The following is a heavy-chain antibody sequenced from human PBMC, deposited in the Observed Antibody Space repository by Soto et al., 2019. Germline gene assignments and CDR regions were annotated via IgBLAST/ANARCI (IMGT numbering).Heavy chain of an antibody. V-gene: IGHV4-39*07. CDR1: GGSISSSSYY. J-gene: IGHJ4*02. D-gene: IGHD1-26*01. Sequence: SETLSLTCTVSGGSISSSSYYWGWIRQPPGKGLQWIGQINHSGSSIYNPSLKNRVTISTMSNNKFSLELSSVTAADTAVYYCTRGLFSGSSYSGSWYYFDSWGQGTMVTVSS. CDR3: TRGLFSGSSYSGSWYYFDS. CDR2: INHSGSS.